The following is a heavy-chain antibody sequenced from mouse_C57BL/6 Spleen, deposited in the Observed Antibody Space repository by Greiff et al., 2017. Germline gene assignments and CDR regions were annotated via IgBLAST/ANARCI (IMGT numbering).Heavy chain of an antibody. CDR1: GYSITGGYY. J-gene: IGHJ3*01. D-gene: IGHD2-4*01. V-gene: IGHV3-6*01. Sequence: EVHLQESGPGLVQSSHSLSLTCSITGYSITGGYYWNWLRQFPGKKLEWMGYINYAGSYNSNPSLKNRISNARDTSKKLSCLKLNSVTTEDTATYYCASHEYDPHFAYWGQGTLVTVSA. CDR2: INYAGSY. CDR3: ASHEYDPHFAY.